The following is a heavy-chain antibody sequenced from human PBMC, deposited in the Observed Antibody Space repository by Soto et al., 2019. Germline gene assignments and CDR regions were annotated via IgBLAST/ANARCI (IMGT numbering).Heavy chain of an antibody. CDR3: ARDGNDFHSFDP. V-gene: IGHV4-31*03. CDR1: GGSISSGGYY. D-gene: IGHD3-3*01. Sequence: PSETLSLTCTVSGGSISSGGYYWSWIRQHPGKGLEWIGYIYYSGSTYYNPSLKSRVTISVDTSKNQFSLKLSSVTAADTAAYYCARDGNDFHSFDPWGQGTLVTVSS. CDR2: IYYSGST. J-gene: IGHJ5*02.